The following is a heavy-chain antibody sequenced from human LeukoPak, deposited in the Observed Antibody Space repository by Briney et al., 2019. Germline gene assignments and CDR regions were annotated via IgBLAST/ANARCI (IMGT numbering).Heavy chain of an antibody. Sequence: ASVKVSCKASGYTFTNYDISWVRQAPGQGLEWMGCISPYNGNTNYAQKFQDRVTMTTHTSTSTAYMELRSLSSDDTAVYYCATDHRQSSSSSYYYYMDVWGTGTTVTVSS. D-gene: IGHD6-6*01. CDR2: ISPYNGNT. J-gene: IGHJ6*03. CDR1: GYTFTNYD. V-gene: IGHV1-18*01. CDR3: ATDHRQSSSSSYYYYMDV.